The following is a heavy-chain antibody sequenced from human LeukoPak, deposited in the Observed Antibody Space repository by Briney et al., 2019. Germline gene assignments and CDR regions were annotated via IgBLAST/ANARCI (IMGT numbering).Heavy chain of an antibody. CDR3: ARDLLSLYGGSFDY. J-gene: IGHJ4*02. CDR1: GGTFSSYA. D-gene: IGHD5-12*01. Sequence: GASVKVSCKASGGTFSSYAISWVRQAPGQGLEWMGRIIPILGIANNAQKFQGRVTITADKSTSTAYMELSSLRSEDTAVYYCARDLLSLYGGSFDYWGQGTLVTVSS. V-gene: IGHV1-69*04. CDR2: IIPILGIA.